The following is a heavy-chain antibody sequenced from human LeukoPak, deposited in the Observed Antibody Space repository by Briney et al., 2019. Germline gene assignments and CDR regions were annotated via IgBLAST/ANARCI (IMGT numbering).Heavy chain of an antibody. D-gene: IGHD6-13*01. CDR3: ARFRGRIAAAGTVYFDY. Sequence: PSETLSLTCTVSGGSISSSSYYWGWIRQPPGKGLEWIGSIYYSGSTYYNPSLKSRVTISVDTSKNQFSLKLSSVTAADTAVYYCARFRGRIAAAGTVYFDYWGQGTLVTVSS. V-gene: IGHV4-39*07. J-gene: IGHJ4*02. CDR1: GGSISSSSYY. CDR2: IYYSGST.